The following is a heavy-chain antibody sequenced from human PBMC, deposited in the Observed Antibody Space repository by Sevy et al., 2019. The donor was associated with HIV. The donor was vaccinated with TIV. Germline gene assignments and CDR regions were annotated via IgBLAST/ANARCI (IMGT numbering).Heavy chain of an antibody. V-gene: IGHV3-30*04. D-gene: IGHD5-12*01. CDR1: GFRLNTYA. Sequence: GGSLRLSCSASGFRLNTYAMHWVRQAPGKGLEWVSVISSTGNFEAYADSVKGRFTISKDNSKKTESLQMNRLRPEDTAMYYCARDAGYTTKFHPLHWGQGTLVTVSS. CDR3: ARDAGYTTKFHPLH. CDR2: ISSTGNFE. J-gene: IGHJ4*02.